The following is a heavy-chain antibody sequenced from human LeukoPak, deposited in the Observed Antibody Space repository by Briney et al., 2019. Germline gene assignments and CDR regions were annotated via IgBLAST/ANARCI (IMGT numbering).Heavy chain of an antibody. CDR1: GYTFTSYY. CDR2: INPGGGST. J-gene: IGHJ4*02. CDR3: AREPKYYDFWSGHDY. D-gene: IGHD3-3*01. V-gene: IGHV1-46*01. Sequence: ASVKVSCKASGYTFTSYYMHWVRQAPGQGLEWMGIINPGGGSTSYAQKFQGRVTMTRDTSTSTVYMELSSLRSEDTAVYYCAREPKYYDFWSGHDYWGQGTLVTVSS.